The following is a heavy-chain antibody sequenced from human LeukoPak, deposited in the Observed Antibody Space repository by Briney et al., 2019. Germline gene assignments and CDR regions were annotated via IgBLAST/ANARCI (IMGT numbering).Heavy chain of an antibody. D-gene: IGHD3-3*01. V-gene: IGHV3-48*03. CDR1: EFTFSSYE. CDR2: ISSSGSTI. Sequence: AGGSLRLSCAASEFTFSSYEMNWVRQAPGKGLEWVSYISSSGSTIYYADSVKGRFTISRDNAKNSLYLQMNSLRAEDTAVYYCARGYYDFWSGYSTYYYYGMDVWGQGTTVTVSS. CDR3: ARGYYDFWSGYSTYYYYGMDV. J-gene: IGHJ6*02.